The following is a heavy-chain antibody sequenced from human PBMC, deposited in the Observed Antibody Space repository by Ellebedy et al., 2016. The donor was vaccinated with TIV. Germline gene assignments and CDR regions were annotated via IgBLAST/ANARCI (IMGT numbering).Heavy chain of an antibody. CDR2: INPNSGGT. V-gene: IGHV1-2*02. CDR1: GYTFTGYY. Sequence: ASVKVSXKASGYTFTGYYMHWVRQAPGQGLEWMGWINPNSGGTNYAQKFQGRVTMTRDTSISTAYMELSRLRSDDTAVYYCASSRDYGDYSDAFDIWGQGTMVTVSS. CDR3: ASSRDYGDYSDAFDI. D-gene: IGHD4-17*01. J-gene: IGHJ3*02.